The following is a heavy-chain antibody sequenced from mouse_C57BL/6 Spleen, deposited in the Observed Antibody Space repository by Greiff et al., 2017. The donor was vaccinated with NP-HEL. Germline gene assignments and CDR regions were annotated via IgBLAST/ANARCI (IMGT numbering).Heavy chain of an antibody. CDR1: GYAFTNYL. D-gene: IGHD1-1*01. J-gene: IGHJ2*01. V-gene: IGHV1-54*01. Sequence: QVQLQQSGAELVRPGTSVKVSCKASGYAFTNYLIEWVKQRPGQGLEWIGVINPGSGGTNYNVKFKGKATLTADKSSSTAYMQLSSLTAEDSAVYFCARTNYGSSYFDYWGQGTTLTVSS. CDR2: INPGSGGT. CDR3: ARTNYGSSYFDY.